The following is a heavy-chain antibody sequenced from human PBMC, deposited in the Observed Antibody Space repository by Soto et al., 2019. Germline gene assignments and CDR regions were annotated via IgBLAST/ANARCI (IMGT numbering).Heavy chain of an antibody. J-gene: IGHJ6*02. CDR3: ARGDCSSTSCYDYYYYYGMDV. CDR1: GFTFSSYW. D-gene: IGHD2-2*01. V-gene: IGHV3-74*01. CDR2: INSDGSST. Sequence: GGSLRLSCAASGFTFSSYWMHWVRQAPGKGLVWVSRINSDGSSTSYADSVKGRFTISRDNAKNTLYLQMNSLRAEDTAVYYCARGDCSSTSCYDYYYYYGMDVWGQGTTVTVSS.